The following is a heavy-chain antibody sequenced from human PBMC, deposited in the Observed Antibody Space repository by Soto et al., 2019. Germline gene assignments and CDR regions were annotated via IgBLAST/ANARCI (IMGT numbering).Heavy chain of an antibody. V-gene: IGHV3-48*01. Sequence: PGGSLRLSCAASAFTFSNYNMNWVRQAPGKGLEWVSYISSSSGTIYYADSVKGRFTISRDNVKNSLYLQMNSLRAEDTAVYYCARGWSSSSLSAFDIWGQGTMVTVS. CDR2: ISSSSGTI. CDR1: AFTFSNYN. J-gene: IGHJ3*02. D-gene: IGHD6-13*01. CDR3: ARGWSSSSLSAFDI.